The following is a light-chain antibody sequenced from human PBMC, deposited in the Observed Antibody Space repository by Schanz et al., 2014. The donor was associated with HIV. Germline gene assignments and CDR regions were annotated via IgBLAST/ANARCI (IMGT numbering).Light chain of an antibody. CDR1: SSDVGADNS. Sequence: QSALTQPASVSGSPGQSITISCTGTSSDVGADNSVSWYQQHPGKAPKLMIYDVSNRPSVIPSRFSGSKSGNSAFLTISGLQAEDEADYYCSSYTSSSTLVFGGGTKLTVL. CDR2: DVS. V-gene: IGLV2-14*01. CDR3: SSYTSSSTLV. J-gene: IGLJ2*01.